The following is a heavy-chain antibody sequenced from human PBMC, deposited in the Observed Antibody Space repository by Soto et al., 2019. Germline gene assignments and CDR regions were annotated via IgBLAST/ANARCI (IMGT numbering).Heavy chain of an antibody. CDR1: GYTLTELS. CDR3: ATSLLRYFDWLPPPDY. D-gene: IGHD3-9*01. J-gene: IGHJ4*02. CDR2: FDPEDGET. V-gene: IGHV1-24*01. Sequence: ASVKVSCKVSGYTLTELSMHWVRQAPGKGLEWMGGFDPEDGETIYARKFQGRVTMTEDTSTDTAYMELSSLRSEDTAVYYCATSLLRYFDWLPPPDYWGQGTLVTVSS.